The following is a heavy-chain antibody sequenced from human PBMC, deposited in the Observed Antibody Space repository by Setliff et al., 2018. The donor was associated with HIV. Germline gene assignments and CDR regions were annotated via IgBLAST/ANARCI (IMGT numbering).Heavy chain of an antibody. V-gene: IGHV1-69*05. J-gene: IGHJ3*02. CDR1: GGTFSSYA. CDR3: ARDRGEVAMVRGAHDAFDI. Sequence: GASVKVSCKASGGTFSSYAISWVRQAPGQGLEWMGGIIPIFGTANYAQKFQGRVTITTDESTSTAYMELSSLRSEDTAVYYCARDRGEVAMVRGAHDAFDIWGQGIMVTVSS. CDR2: IIPIFGTA. D-gene: IGHD3-10*01.